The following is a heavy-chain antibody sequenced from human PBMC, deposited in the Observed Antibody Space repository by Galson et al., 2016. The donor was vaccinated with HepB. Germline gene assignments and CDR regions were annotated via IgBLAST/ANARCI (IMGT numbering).Heavy chain of an antibody. CDR1: GFTFSSYG. Sequence: SLRLSCAASGFTFSSYGMHWVRQAPGKGLEWVAVMSYDGSNKYYADSVKGRFTISRDNSKNTLYLQMNSLRAEDTAVYYCAKVRQLAYSYGMDVWGQGTTVTVSS. V-gene: IGHV3-30*18. CDR2: MSYDGSNK. D-gene: IGHD6-6*01. CDR3: AKVRQLAYSYGMDV. J-gene: IGHJ6*02.